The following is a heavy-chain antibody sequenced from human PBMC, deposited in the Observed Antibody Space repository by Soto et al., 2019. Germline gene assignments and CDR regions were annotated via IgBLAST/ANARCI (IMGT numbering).Heavy chain of an antibody. CDR2: IYYSGST. V-gene: IGHV4-59*01. J-gene: IGHJ6*02. D-gene: IGHD3-3*01. CDR1: GGSITSYY. CDR3: AGDPLVWSGYPYYYSLDV. Sequence: SETLSLTCTVSGGSITSYYWSWIRQPPGKGLEWIGYIYYSGSTNYNPSLKSRVTISVDTSKNQFSLKLSSVTAADTAVYYCAGDPLVWSGYPYYYSLDVWGQGTTVTVPS.